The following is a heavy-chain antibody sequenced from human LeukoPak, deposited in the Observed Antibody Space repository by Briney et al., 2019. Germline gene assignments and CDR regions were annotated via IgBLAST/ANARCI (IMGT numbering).Heavy chain of an antibody. CDR1: GFTFSSYG. J-gene: IGHJ4*02. CDR2: ISYDGSNK. D-gene: IGHD6-19*01. CDR3: AKDLRGSGWTEADY. V-gene: IGHV3-30*18. Sequence: PGGSLRLSCAASGFTFSSYGMHWVRQAPGKGLEWVAVISYDGSNKYYADSVKGRFTISRDNSKNTLYLQMNSLRAEDTAVYYCAKDLRGSGWTEADYWGQGTLVTVSS.